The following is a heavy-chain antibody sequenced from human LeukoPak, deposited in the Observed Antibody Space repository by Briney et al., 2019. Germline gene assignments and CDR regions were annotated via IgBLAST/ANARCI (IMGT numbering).Heavy chain of an antibody. J-gene: IGHJ4*02. CDR2: IYHSGST. V-gene: IGHV4-4*02. D-gene: IGHD6-13*01. Sequence: NSSETLSLTCAVSGGSISSSNWWSWVRQPPGKGLEWIGEIYHSGSTNYNPSLKSRVTISVDKSKNQFSLKLSSVTAADTAVYYCARLSAAGTRGSAVSVGDYWGQGTLVTVSS. CDR1: GGSISSSNW. CDR3: ARLSAAGTRGSAVSVGDY.